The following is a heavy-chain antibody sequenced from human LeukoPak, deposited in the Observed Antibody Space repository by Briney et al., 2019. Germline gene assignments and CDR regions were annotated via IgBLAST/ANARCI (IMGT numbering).Heavy chain of an antibody. Sequence: TSETLSLTCTVSGGSINIYYWSWIRQPAGKGLEWIGRIYTSGSTNYNPSLKTRVTMSVDTSKNQFSLRLSSVTAADTAVYYCARFPEITYYYDSSGENFDYWGQGTLVTVSS. D-gene: IGHD3-22*01. CDR2: IYTSGST. CDR1: GGSINIYY. V-gene: IGHV4-4*07. J-gene: IGHJ4*02. CDR3: ARFPEITYYYDSSGENFDY.